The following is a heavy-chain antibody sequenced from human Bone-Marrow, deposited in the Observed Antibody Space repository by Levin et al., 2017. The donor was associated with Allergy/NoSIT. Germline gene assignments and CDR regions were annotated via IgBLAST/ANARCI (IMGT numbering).Heavy chain of an antibody. CDR2: IKQDGSEK. Sequence: GALRLSCEASGFTFNSYWMTWVRQAPGKGLEWVANIKQDGSEKYYVDSVKGRFTVSRDNAKNLLYLHMNSLRVEDTAVYYCASLWQQLVLGYGMDVWGQGTTVTVSS. CDR1: GFTFNSYW. CDR3: ASLWQQLVLGYGMDV. J-gene: IGHJ6*02. V-gene: IGHV3-7*01. D-gene: IGHD6-13*01.